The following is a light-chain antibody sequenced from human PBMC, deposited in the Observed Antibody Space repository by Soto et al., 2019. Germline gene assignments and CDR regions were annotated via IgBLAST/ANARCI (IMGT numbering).Light chain of an antibody. V-gene: IGKV1-33*01. J-gene: IGKJ1*01. Sequence: DIQMTQSPSSLSASVGERVSITCQASQDITNFLNWYQQKPGKAPKLLIYDASILGTGVPSRFSGSGSGTDFTFTISNLQPEDIATYYCQQYDELPWTFGQGTRVEIK. CDR1: QDITNF. CDR2: DAS. CDR3: QQYDELPWT.